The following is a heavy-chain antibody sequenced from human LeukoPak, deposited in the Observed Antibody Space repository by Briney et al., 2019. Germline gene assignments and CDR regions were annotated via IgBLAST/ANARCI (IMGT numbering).Heavy chain of an antibody. D-gene: IGHD3-3*01. CDR1: GGPISSYY. Sequence: SETLSLTCTVSGGPISSYYWSWIRQPPGKGLEWIGYIYYSGSTNYNPSLKSRVTISVDTSKNQFSLKLSSVTAADTAVYYCARVDFWSGYCLDYWGQGTLVTVSS. J-gene: IGHJ4*02. CDR3: ARVDFWSGYCLDY. CDR2: IYYSGST. V-gene: IGHV4-59*01.